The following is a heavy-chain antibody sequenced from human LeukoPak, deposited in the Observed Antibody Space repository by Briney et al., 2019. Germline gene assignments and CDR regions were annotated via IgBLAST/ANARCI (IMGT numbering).Heavy chain of an antibody. D-gene: IGHD2-2*01. CDR2: IIPIFGTA. Sequence: SVKVSCRASGGTFSSYAISWVRQAPGQGLEWMGGIIPIFGTANYAQKFQGRVTITADESTSTAYMELSSLRSEDTAVYYCARVPIGGSTSQNYYYYGMDVWGQGTTVTVSS. CDR1: GGTFSSYA. CDR3: ARVPIGGSTSQNYYYYGMDV. J-gene: IGHJ6*02. V-gene: IGHV1-69*13.